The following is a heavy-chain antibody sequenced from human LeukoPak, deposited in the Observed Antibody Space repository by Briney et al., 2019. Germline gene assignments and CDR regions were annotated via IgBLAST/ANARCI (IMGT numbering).Heavy chain of an antibody. V-gene: IGHV1-2*02. CDR1: GYTFTGHH. J-gene: IGHJ4*02. Sequence: GASVKVSCKASGYTFTGHHMHWVRQAPGQGLEWMGWIDPKSGGTNYPQKSQGRVTMTRDTSSSTGYMELSRVTSGDTAIYCCARWRGYSSGWSGPFDDWGQGTLVTVSS. CDR2: IDPKSGGT. CDR3: ARWRGYSSGWSGPFDD. D-gene: IGHD6-19*01.